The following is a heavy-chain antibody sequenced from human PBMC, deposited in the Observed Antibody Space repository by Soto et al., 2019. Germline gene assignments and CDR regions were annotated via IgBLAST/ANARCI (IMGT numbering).Heavy chain of an antibody. CDR3: ARDNLEYQLPHYLNWFDP. Sequence: GASVKVSXKASGYTFTSYAMHWVRQAPGQRLEWMGWINAGNGNTKYSQKFQGRVTITRDTSASTAYMELSSLRSEDTAVYYCARDNLEYQLPHYLNWFDPWGQGTLVTVSS. D-gene: IGHD2-2*01. CDR1: GYTFTSYA. J-gene: IGHJ5*02. V-gene: IGHV1-3*01. CDR2: INAGNGNT.